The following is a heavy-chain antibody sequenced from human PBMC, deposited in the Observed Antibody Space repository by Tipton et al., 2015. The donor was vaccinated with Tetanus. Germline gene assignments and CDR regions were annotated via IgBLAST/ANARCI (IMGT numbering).Heavy chain of an antibody. CDR2: IHPGESTT. V-gene: IGHV5-51*01. J-gene: IGHJ5*02. D-gene: IGHD3-3*01. Sequence: QLVQSGVEVKKPGESLRISCQASGYSFSSYYIAWVRQMPGRGLEWMEFIHPGESTTTYSPSFQRRVTFSADPSITTAYPHWASLAGSDTATYCCARGRSNTNLFFWFDPGGQGSRVPVSS. CDR3: ARGRSNTNLFFWFDP. CDR1: GYSFSSYY.